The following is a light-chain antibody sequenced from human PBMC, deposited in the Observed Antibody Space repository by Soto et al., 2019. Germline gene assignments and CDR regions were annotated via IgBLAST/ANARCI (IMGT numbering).Light chain of an antibody. CDR2: DVS. CDR1: SSDVGGYNY. CDR3: CSYTGSSTLVI. Sequence: QSALTQPASVSGSPGQSITISCTGTSSDVGGYNYVSWYQQNPGKAPKLMIYDVSKRPSGVSDRFSGSRSGNTASLAISGLQAEDEAHYFCCSYTGSSTLVIFGGGTKLTVL. V-gene: IGLV2-14*03. J-gene: IGLJ2*01.